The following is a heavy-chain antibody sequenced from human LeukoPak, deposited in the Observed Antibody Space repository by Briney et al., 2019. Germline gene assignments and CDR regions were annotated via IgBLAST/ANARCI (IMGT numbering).Heavy chain of an antibody. CDR1: GRPFSGYY. D-gene: IGHD1-26*01. J-gene: IGHJ4*02. CDR3: ARGGYSGKDNYFDY. CDR2: INDSGST. V-gene: IGHV4-34*01. Sequence: ASETLSLTCAVSGRPFSGYYWTWIRQPPGKGLEWIGEINDSGSTNYNPSLKSRVTISVDTSKKQFSLKLRSVTAADTAVYYCARGGYSGKDNYFDYWGQGTLVTVSS.